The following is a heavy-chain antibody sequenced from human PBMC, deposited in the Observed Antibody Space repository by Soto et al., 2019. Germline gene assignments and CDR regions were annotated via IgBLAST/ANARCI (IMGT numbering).Heavy chain of an antibody. J-gene: IGHJ5*02. D-gene: IGHD3-10*01. Sequence: QVQLVESGGGVVQPGRSLRLSCAASGFTFSSYGMHWVRQAPGKGLEWVAVISYDGSNKYYADSVKGRFTISRDNCKNTLHLQMNSLRAEYTAVYYCAKYRYGSGRNWLDPWGQGTLVSVSS. CDR2: ISYDGSNK. V-gene: IGHV3-30*18. CDR1: GFTFSSYG. CDR3: AKYRYGSGRNWLDP.